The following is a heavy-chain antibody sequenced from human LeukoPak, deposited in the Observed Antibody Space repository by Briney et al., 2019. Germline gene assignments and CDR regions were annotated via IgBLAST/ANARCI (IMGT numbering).Heavy chain of an antibody. J-gene: IGHJ5*02. CDR2: IYYSGST. D-gene: IGHD4-17*01. V-gene: IGHV4-30-4*07. CDR1: GGSISSGGYS. Sequence: SETLSLTCAVSGGSISSGGYSWSWIRQPPGKGLEWIGYIYYSGSTYYNPSLKSRVTISVDTSKNQFSLKLGSVTAADTAVYYCARIMGMTTVTTSWFDPWGQGTLVTVSS. CDR3: ARIMGMTTVTTSWFDP.